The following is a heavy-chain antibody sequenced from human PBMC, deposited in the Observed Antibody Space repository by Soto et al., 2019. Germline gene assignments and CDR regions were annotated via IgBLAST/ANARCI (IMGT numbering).Heavy chain of an antibody. CDR1: GGSFSGYY. CDR2: INHSGST. Sequence: QVQLQQWGAGLLKPSETLSLTCAVYGGSFSGYYWSWIRQPPGKGLEWIGEINHSGSTNYNPSLKSRVTISVDTSKNQFSLKLSSVTAADTAVYYCARERLDSVLPYGMAVWGQGTTVTVSS. CDR3: ARERLDSVLPYGMAV. V-gene: IGHV4-34*01. J-gene: IGHJ6*02. D-gene: IGHD3-22*01.